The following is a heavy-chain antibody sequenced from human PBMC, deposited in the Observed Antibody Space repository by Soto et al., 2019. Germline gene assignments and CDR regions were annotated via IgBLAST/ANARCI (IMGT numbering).Heavy chain of an antibody. Sequence: SETLSLTCTVSGGSISTYYWSWIRQPPGKGLEWIGYVFHTGNTNYNPSLKSRVTISVDTSKNQFSLKLSSVTAADTAVYYCARDRYASSGWTFGCWGQGILVTVSS. D-gene: IGHD3-22*01. V-gene: IGHV4-59*01. CDR2: VFHTGNT. CDR1: GGSISTYY. J-gene: IGHJ4*02. CDR3: ARDRYASSGWTFGC.